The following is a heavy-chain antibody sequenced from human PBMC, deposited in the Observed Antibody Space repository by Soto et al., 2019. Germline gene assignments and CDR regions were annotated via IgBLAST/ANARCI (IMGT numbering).Heavy chain of an antibody. Sequence: QVQMVQSGAEVKKLGSSVTVSCKASGGSFSPYAIHWVRQAPGRGLEWMGAIIHGIGSANYAQKFQGRLKIPAAVSARTVYMEMSSLKSEETAIYFCENVVEWGNKDDYWGQGTLVTVSS. CDR2: IIHGIGSA. CDR1: GGSFSPYA. CDR3: ENVVEWGNKDDY. V-gene: IGHV1-69*01. D-gene: IGHD1-26*01. J-gene: IGHJ4*02.